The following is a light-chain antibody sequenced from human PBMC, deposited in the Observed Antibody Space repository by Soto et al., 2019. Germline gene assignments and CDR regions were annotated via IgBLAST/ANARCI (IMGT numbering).Light chain of an antibody. Sequence: QSVLTQPASVSGSPGQSITISCSGSSSDIGAYNFVSWYQQHPGKAPKLIIYDVTNRPSGVSPRFSGSKSGNSASLTISGLQAEDEADYYCSSYPISTTVYVFGTGTKLTVL. J-gene: IGLJ1*01. CDR2: DVT. V-gene: IGLV2-14*01. CDR1: SSDIGAYNF. CDR3: SSYPISTTVYV.